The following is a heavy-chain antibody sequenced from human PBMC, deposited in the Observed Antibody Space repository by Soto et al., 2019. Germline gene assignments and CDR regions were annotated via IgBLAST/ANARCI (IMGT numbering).Heavy chain of an antibody. V-gene: IGHV3-11*05. Sequence: QVQLVESGGGLVKPGGSLRLSCAASGFTFSDYYMSWIRQAPGKGLEWVSYISSSSSYTNYADSVKGRFTISRDNAKNSLDLQRRSLRAEDTAVYYCARPFRSSSWRYGMDVWGQGTTVTVSS. CDR1: GFTFSDYY. D-gene: IGHD6-13*01. CDR2: ISSSSSYT. CDR3: ARPFRSSSWRYGMDV. J-gene: IGHJ6*02.